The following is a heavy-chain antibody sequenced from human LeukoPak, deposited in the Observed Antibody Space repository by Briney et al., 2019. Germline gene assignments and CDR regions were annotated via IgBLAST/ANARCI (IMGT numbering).Heavy chain of an antibody. V-gene: IGHV3-23*01. CDR3: AKVPVFSLTISEVVTDDAFDI. Sequence: GGSLRLSCTASGFSFGDYAMSWVRQAPGKGLEWVSAISGSGGSTYYADSVKGRFTISRDNSKNTLYLQMNSLRAEDTAVYYCAKVPVFSLTISEVVTDDAFDIWGQGTIVTVSS. D-gene: IGHD3-3*01. CDR1: GFSFGDYA. CDR2: ISGSGGST. J-gene: IGHJ3*02.